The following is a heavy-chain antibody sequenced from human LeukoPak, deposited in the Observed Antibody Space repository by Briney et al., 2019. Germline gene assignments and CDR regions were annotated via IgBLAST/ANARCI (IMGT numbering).Heavy chain of an antibody. Sequence: GGSLRLSCAASGFTFSSYAMSWVRQAPGEGLEWVSAISGSGGSTYYADSVKGRFTISRDNSKNTLYLQMNSLRAEDTAVYYCAKLGLGPSTIRYFDYWGQGTLVTVSS. J-gene: IGHJ4*02. D-gene: IGHD5/OR15-5a*01. CDR3: AKLGLGPSTIRYFDY. CDR2: ISGSGGST. V-gene: IGHV3-23*01. CDR1: GFTFSSYA.